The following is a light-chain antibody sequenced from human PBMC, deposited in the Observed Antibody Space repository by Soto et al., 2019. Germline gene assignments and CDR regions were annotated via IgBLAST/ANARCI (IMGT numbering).Light chain of an antibody. Sequence: DIQMTQSPSSLSASVGDRVTITCRASQGIDNSLAWYQQKPGTVPKLLIYSASTLKSGAPSRFSVSGSETDFTLTITSLQPEDVATYYCQEPYSAPPLAFGPGTKVDV. CDR2: SAS. CDR3: QEPYSAPPLA. J-gene: IGKJ3*01. CDR1: QGIDNS. V-gene: IGKV1-27*01.